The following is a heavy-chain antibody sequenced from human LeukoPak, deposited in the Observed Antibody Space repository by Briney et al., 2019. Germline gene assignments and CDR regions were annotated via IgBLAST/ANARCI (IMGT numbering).Heavy chain of an antibody. Sequence: GGSLRLSCAASGFIFSSYWMTWVRQAPGKGLEWVANIKEDGSEKYYVDSLKGRFTISRDNAKNSLYPQMNSLRAEDTAFYYCARLYYYDSGAAAFDIWGQGTMVTVSP. V-gene: IGHV3-7*01. J-gene: IGHJ3*02. D-gene: IGHD3-10*01. CDR3: ARLYYYDSGAAAFDI. CDR1: GFIFSSYW. CDR2: IKEDGSEK.